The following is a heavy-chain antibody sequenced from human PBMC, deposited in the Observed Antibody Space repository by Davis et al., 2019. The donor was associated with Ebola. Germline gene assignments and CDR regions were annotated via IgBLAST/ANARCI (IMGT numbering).Heavy chain of an antibody. J-gene: IGHJ4*02. CDR1: GGSFSGYY. CDR2: INHSGST. D-gene: IGHD6-19*01. V-gene: IGHV4-34*01. Sequence: PSETLSLTCAVYGGSFSGYYWSWICQPPAKGPEWIGEINHSGSTNYNPSLKSRVTISVDTSKNQFSLKLSSVTAADTAVYYCARGPSGGGAAAGTVAGTSPFDYWGQGTLVTVSS. CDR3: ARGPSGGGAAAGTVAGTSPFDY.